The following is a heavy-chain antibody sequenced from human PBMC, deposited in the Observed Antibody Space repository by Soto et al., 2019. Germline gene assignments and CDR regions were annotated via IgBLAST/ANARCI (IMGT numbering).Heavy chain of an antibody. D-gene: IGHD6-13*01. CDR3: ARDQAAAGTFFAY. V-gene: IGHV4-31*03. CDR2: IYYSGTT. Sequence: QVQLQESGPGLVKPSQTLSLTCTVSGGSISSYGYYWTWIRQHPGKGLEWIGYIYYSGTTYYNPSLKSRLTMSVDTSKIQFSLKLSSVTAADTAVYYCARDQAAAGTFFAYWGHGSLVTVSS. J-gene: IGHJ4*01. CDR1: GGSISSYGYY.